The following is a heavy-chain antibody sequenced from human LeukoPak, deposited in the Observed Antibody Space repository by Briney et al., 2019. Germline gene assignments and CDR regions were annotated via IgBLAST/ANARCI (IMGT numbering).Heavy chain of an antibody. CDR3: ARAPRLVQGTLDY. CDR2: IYYSGST. D-gene: IGHD6-19*01. CDR1: VGSISSGCYY. V-gene: IGHV4-31*03. J-gene: IGHJ4*02. Sequence: SETLSLTCTVSVGSISSGCYYWSWIRQHPGKGLEWIGYIYYSGSTYYNPSLKSRVTISVDTSKNQFSLKLSSVTAADTAVYYCARAPRLVQGTLDYWGQGTLVTVSS.